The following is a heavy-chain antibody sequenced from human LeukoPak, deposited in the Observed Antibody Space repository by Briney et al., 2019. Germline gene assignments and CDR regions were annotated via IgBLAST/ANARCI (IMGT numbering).Heavy chain of an antibody. CDR3: ARGRRCGGDCSTLDY. CDR2: INHSGST. Sequence: SETLSLTCAVYGGSFSGYYWSWIRQPPGKGLEWIGEINHSGSTNYNPSLKSRVTISVDTSKNQFSLKLSSMTAADTAVYYCARGRRCGGDCSTLDYWGQGTLVTVSS. J-gene: IGHJ4*02. V-gene: IGHV4-34*01. D-gene: IGHD2-21*02. CDR1: GGSFSGYY.